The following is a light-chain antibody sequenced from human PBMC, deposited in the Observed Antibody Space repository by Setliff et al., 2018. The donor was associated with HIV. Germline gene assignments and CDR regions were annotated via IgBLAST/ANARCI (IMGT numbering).Light chain of an antibody. V-gene: IGLV2-14*03. Sequence: QSALAQPRSVSGSPGQSVTISCTGTSSDVGGHKYVSWYRQYPGKAPKLIIYDVSKRPSGVSNSFSGSKSGNTASLTISGLQAEDEAEYYCSSFTSSITPFVFGSGTKVTVL. CDR1: SSDVGGHKY. CDR2: DVS. J-gene: IGLJ1*01. CDR3: SSFTSSITPFV.